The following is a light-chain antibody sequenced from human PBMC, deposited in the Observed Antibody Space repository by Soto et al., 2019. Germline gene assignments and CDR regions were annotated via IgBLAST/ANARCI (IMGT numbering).Light chain of an antibody. Sequence: QSALPRLAYVSGSPGQSITISCTGTSSDVGGYNYVSWYQEHPGKAPKLMIYDVSNQPSGVSNRFSGSKSGNTASLTISGLQAEDEADYYCSSYTTDSTYVFGTGTKVTVL. V-gene: IGLV2-14*01. CDR1: SSDVGGYNY. CDR3: SSYTTDSTYV. J-gene: IGLJ1*01. CDR2: DVS.